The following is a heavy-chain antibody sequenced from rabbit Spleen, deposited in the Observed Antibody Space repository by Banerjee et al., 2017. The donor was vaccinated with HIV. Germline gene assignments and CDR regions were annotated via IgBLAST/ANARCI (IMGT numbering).Heavy chain of an antibody. V-gene: IGHV1S45*01. CDR3: ARTTYGYDDYADLYYAAMDL. J-gene: IGHJ6*01. CDR1: GFSFSSGYY. Sequence: QEQLVESGGGLVKPGASLALTCTASGFSFSSGYYMYWVRQAPGKGLEWIGCIYIGRGSTHYASWAKGRFTISKTSSTTLTLQMTSLTAADTATYFCARTTYGYDDYADLYYAAMDLWGPGTLVTVS. D-gene: IGHD6-1*01. CDR2: IYIGRGST.